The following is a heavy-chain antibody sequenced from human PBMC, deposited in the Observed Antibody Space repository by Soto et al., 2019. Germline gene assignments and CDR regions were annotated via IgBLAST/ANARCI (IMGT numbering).Heavy chain of an antibody. Sequence: LRLSCAASGFTFSSYAMSWVRQAPGKGLEWVSAISGSGGSTYYADSVKGRFTISRDNSKNTLYLQMNSLRAEDTAVYYCAKDANYYDSSGYYHEYFQHWGQGTLVTVSS. CDR3: AKDANYYDSSGYYHEYFQH. CDR1: GFTFSSYA. CDR2: ISGSGGST. D-gene: IGHD3-22*01. J-gene: IGHJ1*01. V-gene: IGHV3-23*01.